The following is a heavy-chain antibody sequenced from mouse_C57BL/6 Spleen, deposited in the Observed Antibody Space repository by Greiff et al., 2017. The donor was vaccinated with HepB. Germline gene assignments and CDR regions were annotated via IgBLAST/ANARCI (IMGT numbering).Heavy chain of an antibody. Sequence: EVKLMESGGGLVKPGGSLKLSCAASGFTFSDYGMHWVRQAPEKGLEWVAYISSGSSTIYYADTVKGRFTISRDIAKNTLFLQMTSLRSEDTAMYYCTRPSDYYAMDYWGQGTSVTVSS. CDR1: GFTFSDYG. CDR2: ISSGSSTI. J-gene: IGHJ4*01. V-gene: IGHV5-17*01. CDR3: TRPSDYYAMDY.